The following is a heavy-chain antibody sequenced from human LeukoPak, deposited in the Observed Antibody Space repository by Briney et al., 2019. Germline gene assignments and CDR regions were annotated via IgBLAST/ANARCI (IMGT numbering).Heavy chain of an antibody. CDR2: INHSGSTT. V-gene: IGHV4-61*10. D-gene: IGHD3-10*01. CDR3: ASRLLWFGELDAFDI. Sequence: PSETLSLTCTVSGGSISSGSYYWSWTRQPAGKGLEWIGEINHSGSTTNYNPSLKSRVTISVDTSKNQFSLKLSSVTAADTAVYYCASRLLWFGELDAFDIWGQGTMVTVSS. CDR1: GGSISSGSYY. J-gene: IGHJ3*02.